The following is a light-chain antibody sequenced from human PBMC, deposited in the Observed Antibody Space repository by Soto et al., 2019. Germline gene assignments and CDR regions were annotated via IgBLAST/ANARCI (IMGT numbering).Light chain of an antibody. CDR1: SSDVGGYNY. V-gene: IGLV2-14*01. J-gene: IGLJ2*01. CDR3: SSYTSISTRL. CDR2: DVS. Sequence: QSVLTQPASVSGSPGQSITISCTGTSSDVGGYNYVSWYQQHPGKAPKVMIYDVSNRPSGVSNRFSGSKSGNTASLTISGLQAEDEADYYCSSYTSISTRLFGGGTKLTVL.